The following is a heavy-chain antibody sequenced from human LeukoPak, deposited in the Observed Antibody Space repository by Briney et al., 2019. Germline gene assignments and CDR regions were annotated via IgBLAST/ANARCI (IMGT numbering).Heavy chain of an antibody. J-gene: IGHJ6*03. D-gene: IGHD3-3*01. CDR3: ARVPLTIFGVVINRYYYYYMDV. CDR1: GFTFSSYE. CDR2: ISSSGSTI. Sequence: PGGSLRLSCAASGFTFSSYEMNWVRQAPGKGLEWVSYISSSGSTIYYADSVKGRFTISRDNAKNSLYLQMNSLSAEDTAVYYCARVPLTIFGVVINRYYYYYMDVWGKGTTVTVSS. V-gene: IGHV3-48*03.